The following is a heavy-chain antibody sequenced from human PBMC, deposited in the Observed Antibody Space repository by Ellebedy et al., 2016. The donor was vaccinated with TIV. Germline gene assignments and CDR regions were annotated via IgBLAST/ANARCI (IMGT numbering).Heavy chain of an antibody. D-gene: IGHD4-23*01. CDR2: ITRTSRYI. V-gene: IGHV3-21*04. J-gene: IGHJ6*02. CDR1: GFDFSNYD. CDR3: AKDPKSVGHYYGWDV. Sequence: GESLKISCAASGFDFSNYDMNWVRQAPGKGLQWVSSITRTSRYIDYADSVKGRFTISRDNSKNTLYLQMNSLRGEDTALYYCAKDPKSVGHYYGWDVWGQGTTVTVSS.